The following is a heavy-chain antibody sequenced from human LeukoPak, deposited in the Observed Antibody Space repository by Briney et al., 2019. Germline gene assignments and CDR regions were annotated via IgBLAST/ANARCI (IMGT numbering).Heavy chain of an antibody. CDR2: IKQDGSEK. J-gene: IGHJ4*02. CDR3: ILPAHGQRSGYYYEDPYYFDY. D-gene: IGHD3-22*01. Sequence: GGSLRLSCAASGFTFSIYWMSWVRHAPGKGLEWVANIKQDGSEKYYVDSVKGRFTISRDNAKNSLYLQMNSLRAEDTAVYYCILPAHGQRSGYYYEDPYYFDYWGQGTLVTVSS. CDR1: GFTFSIYW. V-gene: IGHV3-7*01.